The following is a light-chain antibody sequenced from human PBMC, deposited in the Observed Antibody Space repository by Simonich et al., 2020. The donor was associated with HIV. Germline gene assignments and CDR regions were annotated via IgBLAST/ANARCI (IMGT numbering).Light chain of an antibody. CDR3: SSYTSSSTWV. V-gene: IGLV2-14*01. J-gene: IGLJ3*02. Sequence: QSALTQSASVSGSPGQSITISCTGTSSDVGGYTYVSWYQQHPGKAPKLMIYEGSERPSGASIRFSGSKSGNTASLTISGLQAEDEADFYCSSYTSSSTWVFGGGTKVTVL. CDR2: EGS. CDR1: SSDVGGYTY.